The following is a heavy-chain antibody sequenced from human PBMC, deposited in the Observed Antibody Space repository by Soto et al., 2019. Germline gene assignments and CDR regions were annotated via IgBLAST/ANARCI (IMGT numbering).Heavy chain of an antibody. Sequence: VPLVESGGGVVQPGRSLRLSCAASGFTFSSYAMHWVRQAPGKGLERVAVISYDGSNKYYADSVKGRFTISRDNSKNTLYLQMNSLRAEDTAVYYCARDYYRFNSGYGFSMDVWGQGTTVTVSS. J-gene: IGHJ6*02. CDR2: ISYDGSNK. V-gene: IGHV3-30-3*01. CDR3: ARDYYRFNSGYGFSMDV. CDR1: GFTFSSYA. D-gene: IGHD5-12*01.